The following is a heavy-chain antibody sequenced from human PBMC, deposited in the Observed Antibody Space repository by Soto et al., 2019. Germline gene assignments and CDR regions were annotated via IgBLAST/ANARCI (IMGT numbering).Heavy chain of an antibody. Sequence: PGGSLRLSCAASGFTCSSYSMNWVRQAPGKGLEWVSSINSGSFSINYADPGKGRFSISRDNAQNSLHLQMTNLRAEDTAVYSWAMNESSNNYAVDVCSQGATVTVSS. CDR1: GFTCSSYS. J-gene: IGHJ6*02. D-gene: IGHD1-1*01. CDR2: INSGSFSI. CDR3: AMNESSNNYAVDV. V-gene: IGHV3-21*01.